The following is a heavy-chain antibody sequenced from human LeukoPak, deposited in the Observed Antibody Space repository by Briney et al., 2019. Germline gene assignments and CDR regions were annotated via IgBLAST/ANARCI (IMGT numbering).Heavy chain of an antibody. V-gene: IGHV1-18*01. CDR1: GYTFNRHS. CDR3: ARGGGLRYFDWLPDY. Sequence: GASVKVSCKASGYTFNRHSIIWVRQAPGQGLEWMGWISAWNGDTSYAQKLQGRVTMTRDTSISTAYMELSRLRSDDTAVYYCARGGGLRYFDWLPDYWGQGTLVTVSS. D-gene: IGHD3-9*01. J-gene: IGHJ4*02. CDR2: ISAWNGDT.